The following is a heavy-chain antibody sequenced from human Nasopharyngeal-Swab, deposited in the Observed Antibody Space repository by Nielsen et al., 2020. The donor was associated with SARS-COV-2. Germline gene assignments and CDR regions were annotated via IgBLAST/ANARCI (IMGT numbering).Heavy chain of an antibody. CDR1: GGSFNGYY. CDR3: AGDYGGFSGLDF. V-gene: IGHV4-34*11. J-gene: IGHJ4*02. Sequence: SETLSLTCAVYGGSFNGYYWSWIRQSPGKGLEWIGSIYHTGSTTYSPSLKSRVTISMDTSGNQFFLSLSSVTAADTALYYCAGDYGGFSGLDFWGQGTLVTVSS. D-gene: IGHD4-23*01. CDR2: IYHTGST.